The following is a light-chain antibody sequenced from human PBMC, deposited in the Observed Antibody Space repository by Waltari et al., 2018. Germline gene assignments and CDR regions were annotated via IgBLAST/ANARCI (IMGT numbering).Light chain of an antibody. CDR2: GAS. CDR3: LQRSDWPRT. CDR1: QSVSSS. Sequence: EIVMTQSPAILSLSPGERATLSCRASQSVSSSLAWYQQKPGQAPGLLIYGASSRATGIPDRFSGSGSGTDFNLTISSLEPEDVGVYYCLQRSDWPRTFGQGTRVEIK. J-gene: IGKJ1*01. V-gene: IGKV3-11*01.